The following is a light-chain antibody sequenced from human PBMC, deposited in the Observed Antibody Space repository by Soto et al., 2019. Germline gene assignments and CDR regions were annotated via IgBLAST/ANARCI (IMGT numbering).Light chain of an antibody. V-gene: IGKV3-20*01. J-gene: IGKJ1*01. Sequence: IVLTQSPGTLSLSPGERTTLSCRASQSISRYLAWYQQKPGQGPRLLIYGASSRATGTPDRFSGSGSGTDFTLTINRLEPADFALYYCQQYGSSPPTFGQGTKVAIQ. CDR3: QQYGSSPPT. CDR1: QSISRY. CDR2: GAS.